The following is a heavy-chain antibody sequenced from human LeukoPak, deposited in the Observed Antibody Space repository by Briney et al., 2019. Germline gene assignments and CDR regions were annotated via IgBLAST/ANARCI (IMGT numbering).Heavy chain of an antibody. D-gene: IGHD6-13*01. CDR3: ARDRWPDWFDP. Sequence: SQTLSLTCAISGDSVSSNSGAWNWIRVSPSRGLEWLGRTLYRSKWYYDYGVSVKSRIGIKADTSKNQFSLQLNSVTPEDTAVYYCARDRWPDWFDPWGQGTLVTVSS. CDR1: GDSVSSNSGA. J-gene: IGHJ5*02. CDR2: TLYRSKWYY. V-gene: IGHV6-1*01.